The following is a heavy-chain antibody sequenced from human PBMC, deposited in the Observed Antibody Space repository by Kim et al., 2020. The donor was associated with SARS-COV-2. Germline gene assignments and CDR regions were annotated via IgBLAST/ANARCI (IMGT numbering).Heavy chain of an antibody. CDR3: ARQWAYCSSTSCYSWFDP. CDR1: GYSFTSYW. J-gene: IGHJ5*02. CDR2: IDPSDSYT. D-gene: IGHD2-2*02. Sequence: GESLKISCKGSGYSFTSYWISWVRQMPGKGLEWMGRIDPSDSYTNYSPSFQGHVTISADKSISTAYLQWSSLKASDTAMYYCARQWAYCSSTSCYSWFDPWGQGTLVTVSS. V-gene: IGHV5-10-1*01.